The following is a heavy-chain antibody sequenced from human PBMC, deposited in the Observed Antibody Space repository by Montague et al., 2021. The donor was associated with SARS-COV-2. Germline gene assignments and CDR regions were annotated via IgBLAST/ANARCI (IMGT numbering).Heavy chain of an antibody. CDR1: GFTFGGYA. CDR2: ITFNGDYI. V-gene: IGHV3-9*01. Sequence: SLRLSCAASGFTFGGYAMHWVRQAPGKGLEWVSGITFNGDYIGYADSVKGRFTISRDNAKNSLFLQMHSLREDDTALYYCAKDMHQGGDTVFGVVIHRGLDFWGQGTLVTVSS. CDR3: AKDMHQGGDTVFGVVIHRGLDF. D-gene: IGHD3-3*01. J-gene: IGHJ4*02.